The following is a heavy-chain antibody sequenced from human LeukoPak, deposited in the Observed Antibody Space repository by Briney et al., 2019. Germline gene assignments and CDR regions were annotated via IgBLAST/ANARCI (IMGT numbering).Heavy chain of an antibody. V-gene: IGHV5-51*01. CDR1: GYSFTSYW. CDR2: IYPGDSDT. D-gene: IGHD3-9*01. J-gene: IGHJ4*02. Sequence: GESLKISCKGSGYSFTSYWIGWGRHMRGKVLEWMVIIYPGDSDTRYSPSFQGQVTISADKSISTAYLQWSSLKASDTAMYYCARPLRYFDWSFDYWGQGTQVTVSS. CDR3: ARPLRYFDWSFDY.